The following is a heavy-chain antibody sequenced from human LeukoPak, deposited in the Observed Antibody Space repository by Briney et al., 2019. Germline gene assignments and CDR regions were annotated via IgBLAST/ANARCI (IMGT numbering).Heavy chain of an antibody. CDR1: GGSISSSSYY. D-gene: IGHD3-3*01. Sequence: SETLSLTCTVSGGSISSSSYYWVWIRQPPGKGLEWLGSIYYSGSTYYNPSLKSRVTIYVDTSKNQFALKLSSVTAADTAVYYCSGTTYYDFWSGYYAYFQHWGQGTLVTVSS. CDR2: IYYSGST. J-gene: IGHJ1*01. V-gene: IGHV4-39*01. CDR3: SGTTYYDFWSGYYAYFQH.